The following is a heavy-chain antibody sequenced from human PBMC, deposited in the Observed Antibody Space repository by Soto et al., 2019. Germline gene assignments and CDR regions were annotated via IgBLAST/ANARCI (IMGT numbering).Heavy chain of an antibody. CDR2: ISAYNGNT. D-gene: IGHD2-15*01. CDR3: ARDLPDRYCSGGSCYPGGWFDP. V-gene: IGHV1-18*01. CDR1: GYTFTSYG. J-gene: IGHJ5*02. Sequence: QVQLVQSGAEVKKPGASVKVSCKASGYTFTSYGISWVRQAPGQGLEWMGWISAYNGNTNYAQKLQGRVTMTTDTSPSTAYMELRSLRSDDTAGYYCARDLPDRYCSGGSCYPGGWFDPWGQGTLVTVSS.